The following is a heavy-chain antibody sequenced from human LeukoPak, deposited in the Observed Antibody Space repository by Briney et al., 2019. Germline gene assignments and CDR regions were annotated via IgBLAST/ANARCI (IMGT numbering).Heavy chain of an antibody. J-gene: IGHJ4*02. V-gene: IGHV3-23*01. CDR3: AKDPGYGDYPYYFDY. D-gene: IGHD4-17*01. CDR2: ISGSGGST. Sequence: PGGSLRLSCAASGFTFSSYAMSWVRQAPGKGLEWVSAISGSGGSTYYADSVKGRFTISRDNSKNTLYLQMNSLRAEDTAVYYCAKDPGYGDYPYYFDYWGQGTLVTVSS. CDR1: GFTFSSYA.